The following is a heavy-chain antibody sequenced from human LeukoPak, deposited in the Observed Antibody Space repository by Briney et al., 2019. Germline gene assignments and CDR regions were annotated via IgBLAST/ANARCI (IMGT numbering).Heavy chain of an antibody. D-gene: IGHD3-10*01. CDR2: INHSGST. Sequence: SETLSLTCTVSGGSISSYYWSWIRQPPGKGLEWIGEINHSGSTNYNPSLKSRVTISVDTSKNQFSLKLSSVTAADTAVYYCARGSLHYYGSGSNWFDPWGQGTLVTVSS. CDR1: GGSISSYY. V-gene: IGHV4-34*01. CDR3: ARGSLHYYGSGSNWFDP. J-gene: IGHJ5*02.